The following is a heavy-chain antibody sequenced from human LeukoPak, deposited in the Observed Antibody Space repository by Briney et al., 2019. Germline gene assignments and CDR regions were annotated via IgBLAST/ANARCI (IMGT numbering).Heavy chain of an antibody. CDR3: ARGPGYSSGWYVLSVDY. D-gene: IGHD6-19*01. J-gene: IGHJ4*02. V-gene: IGHV3-21*01. CDR1: GFTFSSYS. CDR2: ISSSSSYI. Sequence: GGSLRLSCAASGFTFSSYSMNWVRQAPGKGLEWVSSISSSSSYIYYADSVKGRFTTSRDNSKNMLYLQMNSLSAEDTAVYYCARGPGYSSGWYVLSVDYWGQGTLVTVSS.